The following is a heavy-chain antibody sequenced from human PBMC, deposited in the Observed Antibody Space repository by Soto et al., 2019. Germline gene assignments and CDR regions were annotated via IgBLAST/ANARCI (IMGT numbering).Heavy chain of an antibody. CDR2: MNPNSGNT. V-gene: IGHV1-8*01. J-gene: IGHJ6*02. CDR1: GYTFTSYD. Sequence: QVQLVQSGAEVKKPGASMTVSCKASGYTFTSYDISWVRQATGQGLEWMGWMNPNSGNTGFAQKFQGRVTMTRNTAISTASMDLSSLRSEDTAVCYCARERAHYGMDVWGQGTTVTGSS. CDR3: ARERAHYGMDV. D-gene: IGHD6-25*01.